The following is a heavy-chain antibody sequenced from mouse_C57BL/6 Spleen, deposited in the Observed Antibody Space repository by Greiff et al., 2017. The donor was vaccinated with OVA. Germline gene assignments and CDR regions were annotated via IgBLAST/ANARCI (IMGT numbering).Heavy chain of an antibody. V-gene: IGHV14-1*01. J-gene: IGHJ4*01. Sequence: EVQLQQSGAELVRPGASVKLSCTASGFNIKDYYMHWVKQRPEQGLEWIGRIDPEDGDTEYAPKFQGKATMTADTSSNTAYLQLSSLTSEDTAVYYCTTIYYYGSSPYYAMDYWGQGTSVTVSS. CDR3: TTIYYYGSSPYYAMDY. D-gene: IGHD1-1*01. CDR1: GFNIKDYY. CDR2: IDPEDGDT.